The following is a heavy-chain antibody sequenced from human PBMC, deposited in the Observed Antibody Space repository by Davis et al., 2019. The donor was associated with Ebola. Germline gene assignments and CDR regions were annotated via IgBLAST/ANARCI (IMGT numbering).Heavy chain of an antibody. CDR1: GFTFSSYA. CDR2: IWYDGSNK. V-gene: IGHV3-33*08. D-gene: IGHD3-16*01. Sequence: PGGSLRLSCAASGFTFSSYAMSWVRQAPGKGLEWVAVIWYDGSNKYYADSVKGRFTVSRDNSKNTLYLQMNSLRAEDTAVYYCAREIGDGVFDYWGQGTLATVSS. CDR3: AREIGDGVFDY. J-gene: IGHJ4*02.